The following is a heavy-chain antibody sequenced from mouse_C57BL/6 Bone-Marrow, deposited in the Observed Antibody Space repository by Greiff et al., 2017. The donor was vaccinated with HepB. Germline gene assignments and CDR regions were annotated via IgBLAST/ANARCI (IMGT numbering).Heavy chain of an antibody. Sequence: QVQLQQPGAELVKPGASVKLSCKASGYTFTSYWMHWVKQRPGQGLEWIGMIHPNSGSTNYNEKFKSKATLTVDKSSSTAYMQLSSLTSEDSAVYYCARPPYYGSFDYWGQGTTLTVSS. CDR2: IHPNSGST. D-gene: IGHD1-1*01. V-gene: IGHV1-64*01. J-gene: IGHJ2*01. CDR3: ARPPYYGSFDY. CDR1: GYTFTSYW.